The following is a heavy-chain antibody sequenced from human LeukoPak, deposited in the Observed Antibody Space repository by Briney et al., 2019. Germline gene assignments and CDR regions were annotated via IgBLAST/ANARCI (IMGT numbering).Heavy chain of an antibody. Sequence: GGSLRLSCAASGFTFSSYSMNWVRQAPGKGLEWVSSISSGGGFIYYADSVKGRFTISRDNAKNSLYLQMNSLRAEDTAVYYCAAQGGMDYWGQGTLVTVSS. V-gene: IGHV3-21*01. CDR1: GFTFSSYS. J-gene: IGHJ4*02. CDR2: ISSGGGFI. D-gene: IGHD6-13*01. CDR3: AAQGGMDY.